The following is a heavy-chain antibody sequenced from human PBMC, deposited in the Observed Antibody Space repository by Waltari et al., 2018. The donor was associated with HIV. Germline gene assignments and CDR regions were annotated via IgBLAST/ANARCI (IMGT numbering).Heavy chain of an antibody. V-gene: IGHV3-33*01. Sequence: VQLVESGGGVVQPGGSLRLSCAASGFTFSSFGLHWVRQAPGSGLQWVAGIWYDGGYKFYAESVKGRFSISRDNSRNTVFLQMNRLRVEDTALYYCARDKAPYSTSSAVDYWGQGTLVTVSS. CDR1: GFTFSSFG. D-gene: IGHD6-6*01. CDR2: IWYDGGYK. J-gene: IGHJ4*02. CDR3: ARDKAPYSTSSAVDY.